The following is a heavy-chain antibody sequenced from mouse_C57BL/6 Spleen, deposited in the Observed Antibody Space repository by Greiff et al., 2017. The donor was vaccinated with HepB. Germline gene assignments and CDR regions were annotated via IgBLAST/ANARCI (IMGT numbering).Heavy chain of an antibody. CDR3: ARPSFTTVVATNAMDY. V-gene: IGHV5-17*01. D-gene: IGHD1-1*01. CDR1: GFTFSDYG. J-gene: IGHJ4*01. Sequence: EVKLVESGGGLVKPGGSLKLSCAASGFTFSDYGMHWVRQAPEKGLEWVAYISSGSSTIYYADTVKGRFTISRDNAKNTLFLQMTSLRSEDTAMYYCARPSFTTVVATNAMDYWGQGTSVTVSS. CDR2: ISSGSSTI.